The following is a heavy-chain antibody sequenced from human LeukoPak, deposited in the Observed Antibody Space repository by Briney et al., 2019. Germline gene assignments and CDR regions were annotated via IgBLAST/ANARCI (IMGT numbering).Heavy chain of an antibody. Sequence: ASVRVSYGSSGYTFTIYAMLWVRQAWGQSLEWMGCITAGNGNTIYSQKFQGRVTITRDTSASTAYMELSRLRSEDTAVYYCARLESITMVRGVIKDGMDVWGKGTTVTVSS. D-gene: IGHD3-10*01. J-gene: IGHJ6*04. CDR1: GYTFTIYA. V-gene: IGHV1-3*01. CDR3: ARLESITMVRGVIKDGMDV. CDR2: ITAGNGNT.